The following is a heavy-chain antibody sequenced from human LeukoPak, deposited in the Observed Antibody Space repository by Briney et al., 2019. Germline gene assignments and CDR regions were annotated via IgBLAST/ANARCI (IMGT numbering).Heavy chain of an antibody. Sequence: GGSLRLSCAASGFTFSSYSMNWVRQAPGKGLEWVSSITSRSSYIYYADSVKGRFTTSRDNAKNSLYLQMNSLRAEDTAVYYCARGQGAYCSGGSCYTGYFDPWGQGTLVTVSS. CDR2: ITSRSSYI. D-gene: IGHD2-15*01. J-gene: IGHJ5*02. CDR1: GFTFSSYS. CDR3: ARGQGAYCSGGSCYTGYFDP. V-gene: IGHV3-21*01.